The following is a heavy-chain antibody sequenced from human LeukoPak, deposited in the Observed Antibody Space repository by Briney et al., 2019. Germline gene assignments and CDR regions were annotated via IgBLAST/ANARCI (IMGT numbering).Heavy chain of an antibody. CDR3: AHMETPLWFGELSKYYFDY. Sequence: ESGPTLVKPTQTLTLTCTISGFSLSTSGVGVGWIRQPPGKALEWLALIYWDDDKRYSPSLKSRLTITKDTSKNQVVLTMTNMDPVDTATYYCAHMETPLWFGELSKYYFDYWGQGTLVTVSS. D-gene: IGHD3-10*01. J-gene: IGHJ4*02. V-gene: IGHV2-5*02. CDR1: GFSLSTSGVG. CDR2: IYWDDDK.